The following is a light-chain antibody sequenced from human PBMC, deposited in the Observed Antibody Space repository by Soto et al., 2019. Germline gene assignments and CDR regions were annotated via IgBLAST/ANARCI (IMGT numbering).Light chain of an antibody. Sequence: DIVMTQSPDSLAVSLGERATINCKSSQSVLYSSNNKNYLAWYQQKPGQPPKLLIYWASTRESGVPDRFSGSGSGTDFTLTISGLQAEDVAVYYCQQYYSTPYTFGHGTKLEIK. CDR3: QQYYSTPYT. J-gene: IGKJ2*01. CDR2: WAS. CDR1: QSVLYSSNNKNY. V-gene: IGKV4-1*01.